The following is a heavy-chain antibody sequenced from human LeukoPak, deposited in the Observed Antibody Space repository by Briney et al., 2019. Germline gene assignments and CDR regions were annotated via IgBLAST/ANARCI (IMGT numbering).Heavy chain of an antibody. CDR3: MRDVHNWNDDY. V-gene: IGHV1-2*02. Sequence: ASVKVSCKASGYTFTDHTMHWVRQAPGQGLECMGWINPKDGYTKYSEKFQGRVTMTADASINTVYMQLNRLRSDDTAVYFCMRDVHNWNDDYWGPGTLLTVSS. D-gene: IGHD1-1*01. J-gene: IGHJ4*02. CDR2: INPKDGYT. CDR1: GYTFTDHT.